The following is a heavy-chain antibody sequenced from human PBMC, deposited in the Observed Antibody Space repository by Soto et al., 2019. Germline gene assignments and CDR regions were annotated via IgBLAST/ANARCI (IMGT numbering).Heavy chain of an antibody. V-gene: IGHV3-30-3*01. CDR1: GFTFSIYP. D-gene: IGHD6-19*01. CDR3: AREGSSGGRAGVFDI. Sequence: QVQLVESGGGVVQPGRSLRLSCAASGFTFSIYPMHWVRQAPGKGLEWVAGISDDGSSQHYPDSVKGRFTISRDNSTNTVYLRVNGLRVEDTAVYYCAREGSSGGRAGVFDIWGQGTMVTASS. CDR2: ISDDGSSQ. J-gene: IGHJ3*02.